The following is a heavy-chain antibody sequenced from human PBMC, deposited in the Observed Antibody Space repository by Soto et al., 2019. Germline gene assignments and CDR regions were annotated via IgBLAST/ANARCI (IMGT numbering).Heavy chain of an antibody. D-gene: IGHD4-17*01. CDR2: IYYSGST. CDR1: GGSISSYY. Sequence: KTSETLSLTCTVSGGSISSYYWSWIRQPPGKGLEWIGYIYYSGSTNYNPSLKSRVTISVDTSKNQFSLKLSSVTAADTAVYYCAREADYGDTGWFDPWGQGTLVTVSS. CDR3: AREADYGDTGWFDP. J-gene: IGHJ5*02. V-gene: IGHV4-59*01.